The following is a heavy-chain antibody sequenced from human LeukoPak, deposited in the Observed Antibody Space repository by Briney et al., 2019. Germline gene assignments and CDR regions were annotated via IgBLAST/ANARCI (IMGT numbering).Heavy chain of an antibody. J-gene: IGHJ5*02. Sequence: GGSLRLSCAASGFTFSTYAMSWVRQAPGKGVEGVSTLILTRHRPCYADSLEGRFTFSRDNSNHLLYVQIHSLRAEDTPVYYCAKDVTGRYYVGDLWGQGTLVTVSS. D-gene: IGHD3-16*01. CDR2: LILTRHRP. CDR3: AKDVTGRYYVGDL. CDR1: GFTFSTYA. V-gene: IGHV3-23*01.